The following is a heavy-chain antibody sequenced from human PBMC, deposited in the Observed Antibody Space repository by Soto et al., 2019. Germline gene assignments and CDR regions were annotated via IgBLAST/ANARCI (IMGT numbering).Heavy chain of an antibody. CDR1: GACISSSV. J-gene: IGHJ4*02. Sequence: SETLEIRRAVSGACISSSVLSWIRQPPGKGLEWIGYVYYSGSTNYNPSLKSRVTISVDTSKNQFSLKLSSVTAADTAMYYCARDTTPSLWGQGTLVTAPQ. CDR3: ARDTTPSL. CDR2: VYYSGST. V-gene: IGHV4-59*01. D-gene: IGHD1-1*01.